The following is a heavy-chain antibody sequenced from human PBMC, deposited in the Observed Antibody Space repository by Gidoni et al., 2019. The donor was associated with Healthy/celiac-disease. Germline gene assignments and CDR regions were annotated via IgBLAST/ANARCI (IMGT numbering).Heavy chain of an antibody. CDR2: ISYDGSNK. CDR3: AKDGDQTTYYYDSSGYWPSDT. J-gene: IGHJ4*02. V-gene: IGHV3-30*18. CDR1: GFTFSSSG. D-gene: IGHD3-22*01. Sequence: QVQLVESGGGVVQPGRSLRLSCAASGFTFSSSGMHWVRQAPGKGLEWVAVISYDGSNKYYADSVKGRFTISRDNSKNTLYLQMNSLRAEDTAVYYCAKDGDQTTYYYDSSGYWPSDTWGQGTLVTVSS.